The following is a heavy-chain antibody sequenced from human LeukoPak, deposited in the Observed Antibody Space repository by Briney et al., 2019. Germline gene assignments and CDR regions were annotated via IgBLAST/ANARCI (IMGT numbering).Heavy chain of an antibody. CDR2: IYYSGST. D-gene: IGHD3-10*01. CDR1: GGSISSGGYY. V-gene: IGHV4-31*03. CDR3: ARAVRPRGSGSYYNGWFDP. J-gene: IGHJ5*02. Sequence: PSETLSLTCTVSGGSISSGGYYWSCIRQHPGKGLEWIGYIYYSGSTYKNPSLKTRVTISVTTSKNQSSLKLSSVTAADTAVYYCARAVRPRGSGSYYNGWFDPWGQGTLVTVSS.